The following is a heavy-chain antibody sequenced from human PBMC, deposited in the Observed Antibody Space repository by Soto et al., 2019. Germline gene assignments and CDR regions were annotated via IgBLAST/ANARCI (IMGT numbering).Heavy chain of an antibody. D-gene: IGHD1-26*01. J-gene: IGHJ4*02. Sequence: WCSPRISSAASGVTVSIYGMNWVRQAPGKGLEWVSFIGSAGSTIYYADSVKGRFTISRDNAKTSLYLQMNSLRDEDTAVYYCARAFRGAGADYWGQGTLVTAPQ. CDR1: GVTVSIYG. CDR2: IGSAGSTI. V-gene: IGHV3-48*02. CDR3: ARAFRGAGADY.